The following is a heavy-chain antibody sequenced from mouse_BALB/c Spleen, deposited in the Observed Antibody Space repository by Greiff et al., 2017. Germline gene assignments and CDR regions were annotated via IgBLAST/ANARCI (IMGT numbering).Heavy chain of an antibody. CDR2: ISSGGSYT. V-gene: IGHV5-6*01. CDR3: AREGVCFDY. Sequence: EVQLVESGGDLVKPGGSLKLSCAASGFTFSSYGMSWVRQTPDKRLEWVATISSGGSYTYYPDSVKGRFTISRDNAKNTLYLQMSSLKSEDTAMYFCAREGVCFDYGGQGTTLTVS. CDR1: GFTFSSYG. J-gene: IGHJ2*01.